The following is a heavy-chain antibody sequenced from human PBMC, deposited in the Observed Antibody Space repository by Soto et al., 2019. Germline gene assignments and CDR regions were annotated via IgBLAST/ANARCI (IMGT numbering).Heavy chain of an antibody. J-gene: IGHJ4*02. CDR2: MDPNTGNT. CDR1: GYTFTSFD. V-gene: IGHV1-8*01. D-gene: IGHD6-19*01. Sequence: QVQLVQSGAEVKKPGASVRVSCEASGYTFTSFDINWVRQATGQGLEWMGWMDPNTGNTVYAQKFQGRVTMTRNTSKSTADMQLSSLRLEDTAVYYCTGLGIGGARWGQGTLVTVSS. CDR3: TGLGIGGAR.